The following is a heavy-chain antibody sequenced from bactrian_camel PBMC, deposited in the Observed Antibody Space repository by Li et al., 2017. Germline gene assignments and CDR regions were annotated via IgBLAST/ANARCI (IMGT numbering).Heavy chain of an antibody. V-gene: IGHV3S1*01. D-gene: IGHD2*01. CDR3: AKVNRDEYYFGNWDY. CDR2: LSFSGGPPNYGPA. J-gene: IGHJ4*01. Sequence: HVQLVESGGGSVQSGGSLRLSCAVSGYTYNEYCMGWFRQAPGKEREGVAALSFSGGPPNYGPAYYADSVKGRFTISRDNAKNTLYLQMNSLKTEDTAMYYCAKVNRDEYYFGNWDYWGQGTQVTVS. CDR1: GYTYNEYC.